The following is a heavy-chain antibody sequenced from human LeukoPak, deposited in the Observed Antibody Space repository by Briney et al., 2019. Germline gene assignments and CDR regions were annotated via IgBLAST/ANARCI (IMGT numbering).Heavy chain of an antibody. CDR2: IYRGGST. Sequence: PGGSLRLSCAASGFTVSSNYMSWVRQAPGKGLEWVSVIYRGGSTYYADSVRGRFTISRDNSKNTLYLQMNNLRAEDTAVYYCATGETGSTLGGYWGQGTLVTVSS. CDR1: GFTVSSNY. D-gene: IGHD1-1*01. J-gene: IGHJ4*02. CDR3: ATGETGSTLGGY. V-gene: IGHV3-66*01.